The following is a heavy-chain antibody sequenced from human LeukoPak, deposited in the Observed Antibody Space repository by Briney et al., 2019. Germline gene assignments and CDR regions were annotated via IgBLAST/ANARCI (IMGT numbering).Heavy chain of an antibody. J-gene: IGHJ5*02. V-gene: IGHV1-2*02. CDR2: INPNSGGT. CDR1: GYTFTGYY. D-gene: IGHD6-19*01. Sequence: ASVKVSCKASGYTFTGYYMHWVRQAPGQGLEWMGWINPNSGGTNYAQKFQGRVTMTRDTSISTAYMELSRLRSDDTAVYYCALNLVKIAVAPTPWGQRTLVTVSS. CDR3: ALNLVKIAVAPTP.